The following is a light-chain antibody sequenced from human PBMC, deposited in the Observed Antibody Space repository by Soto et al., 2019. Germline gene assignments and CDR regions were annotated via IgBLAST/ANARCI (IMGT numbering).Light chain of an antibody. CDR3: RSYAGSNNVV. Sequence: QSALTQPPSASGSPGQSVTISCTGTSSDVGGYNYVSWYQQHPGKAPKLMIYEVSKRPSGVPDRFSGSKSGNTASLTVSGLQVEDEADYYCRSYAGSNNVVFGGGTKLTVL. CDR1: SSDVGGYNY. J-gene: IGLJ3*02. V-gene: IGLV2-8*01. CDR2: EVS.